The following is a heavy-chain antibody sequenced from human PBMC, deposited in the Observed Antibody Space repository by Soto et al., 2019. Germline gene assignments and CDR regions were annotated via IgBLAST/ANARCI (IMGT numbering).Heavy chain of an antibody. CDR2: ISAYNGNT. CDR3: ARAVLRFLEWSPSYGMDV. D-gene: IGHD3-3*01. CDR1: GYTFTSYG. Sequence: ASVKVSCKASGYTFTSYGISWVRQAPGQGLEWMGWISAYNGNTNYAQKLQGRVTMTTDTSTSTAYMELRSLRSDDTAVYYCARAVLRFLEWSPSYGMDVWGQGPKVTVYS. J-gene: IGHJ6*02. V-gene: IGHV1-18*01.